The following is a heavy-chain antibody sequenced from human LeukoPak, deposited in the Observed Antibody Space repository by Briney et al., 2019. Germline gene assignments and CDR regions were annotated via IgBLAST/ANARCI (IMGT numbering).Heavy chain of an antibody. J-gene: IGHJ2*01. CDR1: GVTLNSYN. D-gene: IGHD6-19*01. Sequence: GGSLRLSCAASGVTLNSYNVLSLRQATGKGLEWVSGFGTAGDSYFPDSVKGRFTISRENAKNSLYLQMNSLRAGDTAVYYCARVGWSHNNRYLVLSGRGTLVTVSS. V-gene: IGHV3-13*04. CDR3: ARVGWSHNNRYLVL. CDR2: FGTAGDS.